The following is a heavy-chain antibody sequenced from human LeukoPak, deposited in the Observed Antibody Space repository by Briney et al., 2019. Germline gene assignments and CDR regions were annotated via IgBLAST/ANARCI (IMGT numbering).Heavy chain of an antibody. CDR2: ISSISTYI. Sequence: GGSLRLSCAASGFIFSSYSMNWVRQAPGKGLEWVSSISSISTYILYADSVKGRFTISRDNAKNSLYLQMDSLGAEDTAVYYCARQFGSSYSYWGQGTLVTVSS. J-gene: IGHJ4*02. CDR1: GFIFSSYS. D-gene: IGHD2-15*01. V-gene: IGHV3-21*01. CDR3: ARQFGSSYSY.